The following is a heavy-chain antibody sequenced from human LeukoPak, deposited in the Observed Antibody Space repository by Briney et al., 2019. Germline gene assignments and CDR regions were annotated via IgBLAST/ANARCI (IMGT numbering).Heavy chain of an antibody. Sequence: PGGSLRLSCAASGFTFSSYEMNWVRQAPGKGLEWVSYISSSGSTIYYADSVKGRFTISRDNSKNTLYLQMNSLRAEDTAVYYCAKGWDGRLRLGERTPLDYWGQGTLVTVSS. V-gene: IGHV3-48*03. J-gene: IGHJ4*02. D-gene: IGHD3-16*01. CDR3: AKGWDGRLRLGERTPLDY. CDR2: ISSSGSTI. CDR1: GFTFSSYE.